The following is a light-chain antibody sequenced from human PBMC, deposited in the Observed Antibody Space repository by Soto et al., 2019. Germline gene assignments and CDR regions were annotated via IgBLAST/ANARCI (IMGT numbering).Light chain of an antibody. Sequence: QSALTQPASVSGSPGQSITISCTGTCSDVGSYNLVSWYQQHPGKAPKLMIYEVSKRPSGVSNRFSGSKSGNTASLTISGLQAEDEADYYCCSYAGSSIHVVFGGGTKLTVL. V-gene: IGLV2-23*02. CDR3: CSYAGSSIHVV. CDR2: EVS. J-gene: IGLJ2*01. CDR1: CSDVGSYNL.